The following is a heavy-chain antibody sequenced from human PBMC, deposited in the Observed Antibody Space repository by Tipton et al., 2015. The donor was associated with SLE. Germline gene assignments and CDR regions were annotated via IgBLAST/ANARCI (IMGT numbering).Heavy chain of an antibody. D-gene: IGHD6-19*01. J-gene: IGHJ4*02. CDR2: MRKDGSVR. Sequence: SLRLSCAASGFTGFSFSDYWMTWVRQAPGKGLEWVANMRKDGSVRHYVGSVKGRFTISRDSVENSVYLQMDSLRVDDTAVYYCVHSDGWILTNWGKGTLVTVAS. CDR3: VHSDGWILTN. V-gene: IGHV3-7*05. CDR1: GFTGFSFSDYW.